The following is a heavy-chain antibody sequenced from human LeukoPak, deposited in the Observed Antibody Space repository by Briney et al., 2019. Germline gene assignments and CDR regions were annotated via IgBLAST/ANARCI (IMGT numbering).Heavy chain of an antibody. CDR3: ARVVRDFWGGYNARFDP. V-gene: IGHV4-59*01. CDR1: GGSISSYY. Sequence: SETLSLTCTVSGGSISSYYWSWIRQPPGKGLEWIGYIYYSGSTNYNPSLKSRVTISVDTSKNQFSLKLSSVTAADTAVYYCARVVRDFWGGYNARFDPWGQGTLVTVSS. CDR2: IYYSGST. D-gene: IGHD3-3*01. J-gene: IGHJ5*02.